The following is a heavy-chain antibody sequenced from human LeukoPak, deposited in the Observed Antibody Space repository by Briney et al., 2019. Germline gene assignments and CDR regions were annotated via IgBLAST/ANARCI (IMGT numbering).Heavy chain of an antibody. J-gene: IGHJ4*02. V-gene: IGHV3-7*01. D-gene: IGHD7-27*01. Sequence: PGDSLRLSCAASGFTFTKYWMTWVRQAPGKGLEWVGNIKQDGSDKNYMDSVKGRFTISRDNTKNSVYLQMSSLRAEDTAVYYCARLAWGRLDYWGQGTLVTVSS. CDR2: IKQDGSDK. CDR3: ARLAWGRLDY. CDR1: GFTFTKYW.